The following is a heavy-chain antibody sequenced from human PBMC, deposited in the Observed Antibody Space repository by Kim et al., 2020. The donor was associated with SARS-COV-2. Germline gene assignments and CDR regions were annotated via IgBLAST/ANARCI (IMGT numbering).Heavy chain of an antibody. V-gene: IGHV1-3*01. CDR2: INGGNGNT. J-gene: IGHJ5*02. D-gene: IGHD2-15*01. CDR1: GYTFTSYA. CDR3: ARAGYCSGGSCFFGWLDP. Sequence: ASVKVSCKASGYTFTSYAMNWVRQAPGQRLEWMGWINGGNGNTKYSQKFQGRVTFTRDTSASTVYMELSSLRAEDTAVYYCARAGYCSGGSCFFGWLDPWSQGTLVTVSS.